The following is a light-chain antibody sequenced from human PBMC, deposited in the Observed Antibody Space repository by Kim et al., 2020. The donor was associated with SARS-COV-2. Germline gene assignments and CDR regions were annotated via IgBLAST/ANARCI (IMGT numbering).Light chain of an antibody. Sequence: EIVLTQFPDFQSVTPKGKVTITCRASQTIGTSLYWYQQKPDQSPVLLNKYASQSMSGVPSRFGGSGSGTDFTLTISSLEPEDAVAYYCHQSSALPYTFGQGTKLEI. CDR2: YAS. CDR3: HQSSALPYT. J-gene: IGKJ2*01. CDR1: QTIGTS. V-gene: IGKV6D-21*02.